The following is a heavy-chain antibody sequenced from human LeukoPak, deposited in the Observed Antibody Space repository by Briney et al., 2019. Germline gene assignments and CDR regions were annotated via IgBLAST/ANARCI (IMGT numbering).Heavy chain of an antibody. CDR2: IIPIFGTA. D-gene: IGHD3-16*01. CDR1: GGTFSSYA. V-gene: IGHV1-69*13. J-gene: IGHJ4*02. Sequence: SVKVSCKASGGTFSSYAISWVRQAPGQGLEWMGGIIPIFGTANYAQKFQGKVTITADESTSTAYMELSSLRSEDTAVYYCASESALYDYVPPFDYWGQGTLVTVSS. CDR3: ASESALYDYVPPFDY.